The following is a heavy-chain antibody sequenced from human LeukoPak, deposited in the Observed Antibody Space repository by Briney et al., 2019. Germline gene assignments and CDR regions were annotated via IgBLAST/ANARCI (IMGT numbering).Heavy chain of an antibody. Sequence: GGSLRLSCAASGFTFSSYCMIWVRQAPGKGLEWVANKKQDGSEKYYVDSVKGRFIISRDNARNSLYLQMNSLRAEDTAVYYCAREASGWCKNPTADYWGQGTLATVSS. CDR2: KKQDGSEK. CDR1: GFTFSSYC. V-gene: IGHV3-7*03. J-gene: IGHJ4*02. D-gene: IGHD6-19*01. CDR3: AREASGWCKNPTADY.